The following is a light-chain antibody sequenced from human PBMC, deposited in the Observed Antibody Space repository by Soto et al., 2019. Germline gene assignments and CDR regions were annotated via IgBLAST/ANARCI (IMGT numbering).Light chain of an antibody. CDR1: SSDIGSYNY. Sequence: QSVLNQPASESGSPGQSITISCTGTSSDIGSYNYVSWYQQHPGKAPKLMIYDVTNRPSGVSNRFSGSKSGNTASLTISGLQAEDEADYYCTSYTSSYTYVFGTGTKVTVL. V-gene: IGLV2-14*03. J-gene: IGLJ1*01. CDR3: TSYTSSYTYV. CDR2: DVT.